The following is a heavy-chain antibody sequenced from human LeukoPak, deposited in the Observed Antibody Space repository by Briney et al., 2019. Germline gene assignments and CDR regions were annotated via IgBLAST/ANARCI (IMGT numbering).Heavy chain of an antibody. D-gene: IGHD2-2*01. Sequence: GGSLRLSCAASGFTFSSYGMHWVRQAPGKGLEWVAFIRYDGSNKYYADSVKGRFTISRDNSKNTLYLQMNSLRAEDTAVYYCAKAPQPFEIPAAIGYWGQGTLVTVSS. V-gene: IGHV3-30*02. CDR1: GFTFSSYG. J-gene: IGHJ4*02. CDR3: AKAPQPFEIPAAIGY. CDR2: IRYDGSNK.